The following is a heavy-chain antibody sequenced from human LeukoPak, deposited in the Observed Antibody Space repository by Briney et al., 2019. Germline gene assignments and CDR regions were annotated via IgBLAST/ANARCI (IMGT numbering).Heavy chain of an antibody. D-gene: IGHD2-2*01. CDR2: IYTSGST. Sequence: PSETLSPTCTVSGGSISSYYWSWIRQPAGKGLEGIGRIYTSGSTNYNPSLKSRVTMSVDTSKTQFSLKLSSVTAADTAVYYCARDSFIVAVPPYYWYFDLWGRGTLVTVSS. CDR1: GGSISSYY. V-gene: IGHV4-4*07. CDR3: ARDSFIVAVPPYYWYFDL. J-gene: IGHJ2*01.